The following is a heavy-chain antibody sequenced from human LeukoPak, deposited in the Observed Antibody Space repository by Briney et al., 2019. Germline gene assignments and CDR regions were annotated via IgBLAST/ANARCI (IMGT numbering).Heavy chain of an antibody. CDR2: ILTSGST. D-gene: IGHD1-26*01. V-gene: IGHV4-4*09. CDR3: ARLRVSGGYLYYFDY. CDR1: GGSISSYH. J-gene: IGHJ4*02. Sequence: PSETLSLTCTVSGGSISSYHWSWVRQPPGKGLEWIGYILTSGSTNYNPSLKSRLTISVDTSKNQFTLKLSSVTAADTAVYYCARLRVSGGYLYYFDYWGQGTLVTVSS.